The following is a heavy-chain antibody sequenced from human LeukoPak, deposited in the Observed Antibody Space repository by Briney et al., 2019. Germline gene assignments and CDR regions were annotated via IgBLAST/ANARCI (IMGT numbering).Heavy chain of an antibody. V-gene: IGHV4-38-2*02. D-gene: IGHD3-3*01. J-gene: IGHJ4*02. CDR1: GYSISSGYY. Sequence: SETLSLTCTVSGYSISSGYYWGWIRPPPGKGLEWIGSIYHSGSTYYNPSLKSRVTISVDTSKNQFSLKLSSVTAADTAVYYCARRPTDFWSGYPDFDYWGQGTLVTVSS. CDR3: ARRPTDFWSGYPDFDY. CDR2: IYHSGST.